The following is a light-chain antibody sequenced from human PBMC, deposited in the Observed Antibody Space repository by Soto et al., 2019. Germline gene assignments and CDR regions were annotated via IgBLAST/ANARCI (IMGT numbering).Light chain of an antibody. Sequence: DIQVTQSPSSVSASVGGRVTITCRASQDIAAYLAWYQHKPGRAPELLIHAASSLQSGVPSRFSGSGSGTDFTLTINSLQPEDFATYYCQQAYSFPITFGQGTRLEIK. CDR2: AAS. V-gene: IGKV1D-12*01. CDR1: QDIAAY. CDR3: QQAYSFPIT. J-gene: IGKJ5*01.